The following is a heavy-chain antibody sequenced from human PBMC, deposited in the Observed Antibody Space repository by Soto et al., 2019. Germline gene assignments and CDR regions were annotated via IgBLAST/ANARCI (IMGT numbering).Heavy chain of an antibody. CDR3: ARLSIAARQTSMDV. V-gene: IGHV5-10-1*01. Sequence: GESLKSSCNGSGYSFTSYWISWVRQMPGKGLEWMGRIDPSDSYTNYSPSFQGHVTISADKSISTAYLQWSSLKASDTAMYYCARLSIAARQTSMDVWGQGTTVTVTS. D-gene: IGHD6-6*01. CDR2: IDPSDSYT. J-gene: IGHJ6*02. CDR1: GYSFTSYW.